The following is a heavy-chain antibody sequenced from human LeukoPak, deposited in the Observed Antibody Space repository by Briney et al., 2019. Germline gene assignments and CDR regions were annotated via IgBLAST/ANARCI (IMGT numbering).Heavy chain of an antibody. Sequence: PSETLSLTCAVYGGSFSGYYWSWIRQPPGKGLEWIGEINHSGSTNYNPSFKSRVTISVDTSKNQFSLKLSSVTAADTAVYYCARGALYSSSWYVSYYYGMDVWGQGTTVTVSS. CDR1: GGSFSGYY. V-gene: IGHV4-34*01. J-gene: IGHJ6*02. CDR2: INHSGST. D-gene: IGHD6-13*01. CDR3: ARGALYSSSWYVSYYYGMDV.